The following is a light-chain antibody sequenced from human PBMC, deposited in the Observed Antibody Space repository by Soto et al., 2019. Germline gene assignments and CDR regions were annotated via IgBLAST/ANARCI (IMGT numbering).Light chain of an antibody. J-gene: IGLJ2*01. Sequence: QSALTQPASVSGSPGQSITISCTGTSSDIGGYNYVSWYQQHPGKAPKLMIYEVSNRPSGVSNRFSGSKSANTASLTISGLQAEDEADYYCSSYTTTSTLVLFGGGTKQTVL. CDR1: SSDIGGYNY. CDR3: SSYTTTSTLVL. V-gene: IGLV2-14*01. CDR2: EVS.